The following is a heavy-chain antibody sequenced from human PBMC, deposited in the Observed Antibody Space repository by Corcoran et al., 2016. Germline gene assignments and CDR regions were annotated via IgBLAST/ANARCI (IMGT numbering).Heavy chain of an antibody. J-gene: IGHJ5*02. V-gene: IGHV4-61*01. CDR2: IYYSGST. D-gene: IGHD2-15*01. CDR1: GGSVSSGSYY. CDR3: AGEVGYCSGGSCYLEWFDP. Sequence: QVQLQESGPGLVKPSETLSLTCTVSGGSVSSGSYYWSWIRQPPGKGLEWIGYIYYSGSTNYNPSLKSRVTISVDTSKNQFSLKLSSVTAADTAVYYCAGEVGYCSGGSCYLEWFDPWGQGTLVTVSS.